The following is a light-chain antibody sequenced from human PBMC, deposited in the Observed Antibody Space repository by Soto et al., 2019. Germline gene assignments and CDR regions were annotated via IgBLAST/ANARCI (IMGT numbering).Light chain of an antibody. CDR1: SSNIGSNT. CDR3: AAWDDSLNGEV. Sequence: QSALTQPPSASGTPGQRATISCSGSSSNIGSNTVNWYQQLPGTAPKLLIYSNNQRPSGVPDRFSGSKSGTSASLAISGLQSVDEADYYCAAWDDSLNGEVFGTGTKVTVL. J-gene: IGLJ1*01. V-gene: IGLV1-44*01. CDR2: SNN.